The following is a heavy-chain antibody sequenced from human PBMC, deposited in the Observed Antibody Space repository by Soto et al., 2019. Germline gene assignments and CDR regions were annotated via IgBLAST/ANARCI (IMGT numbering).Heavy chain of an antibody. Sequence: PSETLSLTCTVSGGSISSGDYYWSWIRQPPGKGLEWIGYIYYSGSTCYNPSLKSRVTISVDTSKNQFSLKLSSVTAADTAVYYCARGAEYYDFWSGYSRCYFDYWGQGTLVTVS. D-gene: IGHD3-3*01. CDR2: IYYSGST. J-gene: IGHJ4*02. V-gene: IGHV4-30-4*02. CDR3: ARGAEYYDFWSGYSRCYFDY. CDR1: GGSISSGDYY.